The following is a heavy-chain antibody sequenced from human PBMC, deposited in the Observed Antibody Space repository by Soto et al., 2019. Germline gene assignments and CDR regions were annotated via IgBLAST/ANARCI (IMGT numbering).Heavy chain of an antibody. V-gene: IGHV3-48*01. CDR2: ISSSSSTI. CDR3: ARGTNAFDI. Sequence: GGSLRLSCAASGFTFSSYSMNWVRQAPGKGLEWVSYISSSSSTIYYADSVKGRFTISRDNAKNSLYLQMNSLRAEDTAVYYCARGTNAFDIWGQGTIVTVSS. J-gene: IGHJ3*02. CDR1: GFTFSSYS.